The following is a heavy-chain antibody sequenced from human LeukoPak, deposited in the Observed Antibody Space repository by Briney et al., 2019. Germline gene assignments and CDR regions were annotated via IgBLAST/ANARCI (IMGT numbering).Heavy chain of an antibody. CDR1: GGSISSSSYY. D-gene: IGHD2-8*01. CDR2: IYYSGST. Sequence: PSETLSLTCTVSGGSISSSSYYWGWIRQPPGKGLEWIGSIYYSGSTYYNPSLKSRVTISVDTSKNQFPLKLSSVTAADTAVYYCARVGRVDYWGQGTLVTVSS. CDR3: ARVGRVDY. J-gene: IGHJ4*02. V-gene: IGHV4-39*06.